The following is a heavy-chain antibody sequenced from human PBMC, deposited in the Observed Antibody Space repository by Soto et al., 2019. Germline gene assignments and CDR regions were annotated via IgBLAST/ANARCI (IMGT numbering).Heavy chain of an antibody. J-gene: IGHJ3*01. CDR1: GYIFTTYA. D-gene: IGHD2-21*01. V-gene: IGHV1-3*01. Sequence: QVQLVQSGAEVKKPGDSVKVSCKAYGYIFTTYAIHWVRQAPGQRLEWMGWIHVGNGNPTFPEQFQGRVTLTRDTSAGTAYMELSGLTSEDTAMFFCARDVAKGAFDSWGQGTMVTVAS. CDR2: IHVGNGNP. CDR3: ARDVAKGAFDS.